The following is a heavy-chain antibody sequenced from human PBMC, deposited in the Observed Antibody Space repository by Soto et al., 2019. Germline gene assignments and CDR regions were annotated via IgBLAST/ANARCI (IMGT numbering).Heavy chain of an antibody. Sequence: QLQLQESGPGLVKPSETLSLTCTVSGGSISSSSYYWGWIRQPPGKGLEWIGSIYYSGSTYYNPSLRSRSTISEDTSKIHFSLKLSSGTAAATAVYYCARHLWFGELFPYYYNGMAVWGQGPRSPSP. J-gene: IGHJ6*02. D-gene: IGHD3-10*01. CDR1: GGSISSSSYY. CDR3: ARHLWFGELFPYYYNGMAV. V-gene: IGHV4-39*01. CDR2: IYYSGST.